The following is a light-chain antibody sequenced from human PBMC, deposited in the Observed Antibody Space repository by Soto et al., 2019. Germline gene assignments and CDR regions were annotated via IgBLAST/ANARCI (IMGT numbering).Light chain of an antibody. J-gene: IGLJ3*02. V-gene: IGLV1-51*01. CDR3: GTWDSSLNTGV. Sequence: QSVLTQPPSVSAAPRQTVTISCSGSSSNIGNKYVCWYQQVPGTAPKLLIYDDNKRPSGIPDRFSASKSGTSATLGITGLQTGDEADYYCGTWDSSLNTGVFGGGTKLTVL. CDR1: SSNIGNKY. CDR2: DDN.